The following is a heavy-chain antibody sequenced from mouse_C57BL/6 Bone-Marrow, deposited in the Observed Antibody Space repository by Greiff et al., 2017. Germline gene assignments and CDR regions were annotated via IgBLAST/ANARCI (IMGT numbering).Heavy chain of an antibody. J-gene: IGHJ4*01. Sequence: EVQLQESGPGLVKPSQSLSLTCSVTGYSITSGYYWNWIRQFPGNKLEWMGYISYDGSNNSNPSLKNRISITRDTSKNQFFLKLNSVTTEDTATYYCAVTFMDYRGQGTSVTVSS. CDR2: ISYDGSN. D-gene: IGHD2-1*01. CDR3: AVTFMDY. V-gene: IGHV3-6*01. CDR1: GYSITSGYY.